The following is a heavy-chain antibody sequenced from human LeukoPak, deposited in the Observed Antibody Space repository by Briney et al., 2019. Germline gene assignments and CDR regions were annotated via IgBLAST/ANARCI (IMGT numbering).Heavy chain of an antibody. D-gene: IGHD3-22*01. CDR3: ARGPDDSSAYYYFPFDY. V-gene: IGHV4-34*01. Sequence: SETLSLTCAVYGVSFSGYYWSWIRQPPGKGLEWIGEINHSGSTNYNPSLKSRVTISVDTSKNQFSLKLSSVTAADTAVYYCARGPDDSSAYYYFPFDYWGQGNLVTVSS. CDR2: INHSGST. J-gene: IGHJ4*02. CDR1: GVSFSGYY.